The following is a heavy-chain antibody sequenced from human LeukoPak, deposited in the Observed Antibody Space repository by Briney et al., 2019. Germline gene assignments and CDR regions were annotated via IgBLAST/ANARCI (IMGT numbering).Heavy chain of an antibody. J-gene: IGHJ4*02. Sequence: GGSLRLSCAASGFTFSSYAMNWVRQAPGKGLEWVSAISGSGGSTYYADSVKGRFTISRDNSKNTLYLQMNSLRAEDTAVYYCANSAPGDIVVVPAAADTKILFDYWGQGTLVTVSS. CDR3: ANSAPGDIVVVPAAADTKILFDY. V-gene: IGHV3-23*01. D-gene: IGHD2-2*01. CDR1: GFTFSSYA. CDR2: ISGSGGST.